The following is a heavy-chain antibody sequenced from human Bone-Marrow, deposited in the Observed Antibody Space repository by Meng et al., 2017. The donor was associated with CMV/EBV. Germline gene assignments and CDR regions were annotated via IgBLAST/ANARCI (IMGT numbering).Heavy chain of an antibody. CDR1: GGSFSAYY. CDR2: IDHSGST. V-gene: IGHV4-34*01. D-gene: IGHD2-15*01. Sequence: SETLSLTCAVYGGSFSAYYWSWIRQPPGKGLEWIGEIDHSGSTNYHPSLKSRVTISVDTSKNQFSLRLTSVTAADTAVYYCAIGRYCSGGSCYSEDYWGQGTLVTVSS. CDR3: AIGRYCSGGSCYSEDY. J-gene: IGHJ4*02.